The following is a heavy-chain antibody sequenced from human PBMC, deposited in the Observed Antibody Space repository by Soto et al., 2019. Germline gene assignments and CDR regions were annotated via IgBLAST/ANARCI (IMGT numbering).Heavy chain of an antibody. V-gene: IGHV4-30-2*01. D-gene: IGHD3-10*01. Sequence: TLSLTCTVSGASITYGAYSWSWIRQTPGKGLEWIGYINHLETTFYNPSFESRLTLSIDRTKNQFSLNLKSMSAADRAVYFCARGGGFDSFDYWGQGILVTVYS. J-gene: IGHJ4*02. CDR2: INHLETT. CDR1: GASITYGAYS. CDR3: ARGGGFDSFDY.